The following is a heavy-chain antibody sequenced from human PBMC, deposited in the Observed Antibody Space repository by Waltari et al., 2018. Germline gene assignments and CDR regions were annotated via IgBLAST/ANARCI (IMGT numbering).Heavy chain of an antibody. Sequence: EVQLVESGGGLVQPGGSLILSCTASGFIFGSYVFANDEMSWVRQAPGKGLEWVSYISSSSGIPTHYADSVKGRFTISRENAKNSMYLQMKSLRAEDTAVYYCATINRRSQYAFDVWGRGTMVIVSS. V-gene: IGHV3-48*03. CDR2: ISSSSGIPT. J-gene: IGHJ3*01. CDR1: GFIFGSY. CDR3: ATINRRSQYAFDV.